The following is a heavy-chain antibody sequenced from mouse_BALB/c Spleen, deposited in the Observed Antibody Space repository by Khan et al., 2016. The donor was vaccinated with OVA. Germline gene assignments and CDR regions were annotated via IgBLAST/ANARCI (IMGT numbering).Heavy chain of an antibody. V-gene: IGHV5-6*01. CDR3: ASHLTGSFAY. Sequence: EVQRVESGGDLVRPGGSLKLSCAASGFTFSAYGMSWVRQSPDKRLEWVATISSDGSHTYYPDSLKGRFPISRDNAKSTLYLQMRSLKSEDTAMYYCASHLTGSFAYWGQGTLVTVSA. D-gene: IGHD4-1*01. CDR1: GFTFSAYG. CDR2: ISSDGSHT. J-gene: IGHJ3*01.